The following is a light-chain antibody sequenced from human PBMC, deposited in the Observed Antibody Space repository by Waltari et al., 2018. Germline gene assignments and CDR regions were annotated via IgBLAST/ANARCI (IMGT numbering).Light chain of an antibody. CDR2: DLT. Sequence: QSALTQPASVSGSPGQSITISCTGTSDDIGAYSYVTWYHQRPGKVPKLIIYDLTERPEGVSNRFSGSKSGSTASLTVSGLQAEDEGLFYCSAYTSRGTLKFGGGTRVTVL. V-gene: IGLV2-14*03. J-gene: IGLJ2*01. CDR3: SAYTSRGTLK. CDR1: SDDIGAYSY.